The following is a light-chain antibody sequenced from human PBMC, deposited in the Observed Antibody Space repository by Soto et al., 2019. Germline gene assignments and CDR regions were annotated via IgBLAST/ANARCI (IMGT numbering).Light chain of an antibody. J-gene: IGLJ3*02. CDR3: ATRDNSLSRWV. V-gene: IGLV1-47*02. CDR1: SSNIGTNY. Sequence: QSALTQPPSASGTPGQRVTISCSGSSSNIGTNYVYWYKQLPGTAPKLLIYCNDQRPSGVPDRLSGSKSGTSASLAISGLRSEDEADYYCATRDNSLSRWVFGGGTKVTVL. CDR2: CND.